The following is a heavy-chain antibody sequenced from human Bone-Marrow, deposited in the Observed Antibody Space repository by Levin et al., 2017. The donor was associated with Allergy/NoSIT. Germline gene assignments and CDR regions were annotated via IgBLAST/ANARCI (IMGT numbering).Heavy chain of an antibody. D-gene: IGHD6-19*01. V-gene: IGHV3-23*01. CDR3: VKDSFAVPGNVAGFDL. CDR2: ITGTTSTT. Sequence: LSLTCAASGFTFSNYAMNWVRQAPGKGLEWVSVITGTTSTTYFADSVKGRFTVSRDNTKNTLYLKMKSLRAGDTATYYCVKDSFAVPGNVAGFDLWGQGTMVTVSS. J-gene: IGHJ3*01. CDR1: GFTFSNYA.